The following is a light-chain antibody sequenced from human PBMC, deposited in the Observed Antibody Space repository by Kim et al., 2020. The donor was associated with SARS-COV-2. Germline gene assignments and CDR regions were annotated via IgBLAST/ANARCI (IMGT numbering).Light chain of an antibody. CDR2: GKN. J-gene: IGLJ1*01. V-gene: IGLV3-19*01. CDR3: NSRDSSGNHLRV. CDR1: SLRSYY. Sequence: LGQTVSITWQGDSLRSYYASWYQQKPGQAPVLVIYGKNNRPSGIPDRFSGSSSGNTASLTITGAQAEDEADYYCNSRDSSGNHLRVFGTGTKVTVL.